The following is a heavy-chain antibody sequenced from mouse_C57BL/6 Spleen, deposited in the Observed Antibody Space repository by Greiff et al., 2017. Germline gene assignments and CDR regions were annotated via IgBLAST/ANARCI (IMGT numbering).Heavy chain of an antibody. J-gene: IGHJ1*03. CDR1: GYAFSSSW. CDR2: IYPGDGDT. Sequence: VQLQESGPELVKPGASVKISCKASGYAFSSSWMNWVKQRPGKGLEWIGRIYPGDGDTNYNGKFKGKATLTADKSSSTAYMQISSLTSEDSAVYFCARWSTTVVEYWYFDVWGTGTTVTVSS. CDR3: ARWSTTVVEYWYFDV. D-gene: IGHD1-1*01. V-gene: IGHV1-82*01.